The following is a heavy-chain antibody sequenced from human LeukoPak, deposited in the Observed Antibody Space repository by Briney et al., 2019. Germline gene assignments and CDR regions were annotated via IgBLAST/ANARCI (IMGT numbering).Heavy chain of an antibody. CDR1: GYTFTSYG. CDR3: ARGYCSGGSCYFDY. D-gene: IGHD2-15*01. Sequence: ASVKFSCKATGYTFTSYGLSWVRPAPGQGLAWVGWISAYNGNTNYAQKLQGRVTMTTDTSTGTAYMELRSLRSDDTAVYYCARGYCSGGSCYFDYWGQGTLVTVSS. V-gene: IGHV1-18*01. J-gene: IGHJ4*02. CDR2: ISAYNGNT.